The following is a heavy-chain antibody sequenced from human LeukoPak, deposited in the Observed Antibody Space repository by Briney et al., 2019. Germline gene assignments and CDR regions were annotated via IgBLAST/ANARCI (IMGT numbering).Heavy chain of an antibody. CDR1: GGSFSPYY. Sequence: SETLSLTCAVYGGSFSPYYWSWIRQPAGKGLEWIGRINTSGSTNYNPSLKSRVTISVDTSKNQFSLKLTSVTAADTAVYYCVSAKFLVRGVSWFDPWGQGTLVTVSS. CDR3: VSAKFLVRGVSWFDP. V-gene: IGHV4-59*10. D-gene: IGHD3-10*01. J-gene: IGHJ5*02. CDR2: INTSGST.